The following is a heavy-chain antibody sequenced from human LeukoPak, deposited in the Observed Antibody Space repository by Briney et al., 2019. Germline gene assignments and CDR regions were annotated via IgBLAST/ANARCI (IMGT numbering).Heavy chain of an antibody. CDR1: GFTFDDYA. CDR2: ISWDGGST. J-gene: IGHJ4*02. V-gene: IGHV3-43D*03. D-gene: IGHD5-18*01. Sequence: GGSLRLSCAASGFTFDDYAMHWVRQAPGKGLEWVSLISWDGGSTYYADSVKGRFTISRDNAKNSLYLQMDSLRAEDTAVYYCAKSSREIQLWDNYFDYWGQGTLVTVSS. CDR3: AKSSREIQLWDNYFDY.